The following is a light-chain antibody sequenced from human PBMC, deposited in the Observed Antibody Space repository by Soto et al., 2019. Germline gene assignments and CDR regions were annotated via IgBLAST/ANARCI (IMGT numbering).Light chain of an antibody. J-gene: IGKJ4*01. Sequence: EFVLTQSPGTLSLSPGERATLSCRASQSLTNSFMAWYQQKPGQAPRLLIYDASKRATGIPGRFSGSGSGTDFSLTITSLEREDFAVYYCQQRSTWPLTFGGGTKVDIK. CDR3: QQRSTWPLT. CDR1: QSLTNSF. CDR2: DAS. V-gene: IGKV3-11*01.